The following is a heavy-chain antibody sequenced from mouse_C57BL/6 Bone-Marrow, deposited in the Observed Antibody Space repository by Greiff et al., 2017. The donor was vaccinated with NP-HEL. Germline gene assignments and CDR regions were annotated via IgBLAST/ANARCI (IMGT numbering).Heavy chain of an antibody. CDR1: GYTFTSYW. V-gene: IGHV1-69*01. J-gene: IGHJ1*03. CDR2: IDPSDSYT. D-gene: IGHD2-5*01. Sequence: VQLQQPGAELVMPGASVKLSCKASGYTFTSYWMHWVKQRPGQGLEWIGEIDPSDSYTNYNQKFKGKSTLTVDKSSSTAYMQLSSLTSEDSAVYYCARGAYSNYGYFDVWGTGTTVTVSS. CDR3: ARGAYSNYGYFDV.